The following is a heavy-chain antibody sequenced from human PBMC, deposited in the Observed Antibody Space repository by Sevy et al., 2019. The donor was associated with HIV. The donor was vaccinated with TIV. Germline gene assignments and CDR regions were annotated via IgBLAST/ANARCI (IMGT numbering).Heavy chain of an antibody. J-gene: IGHJ4*02. D-gene: IGHD6-19*01. CDR2: ISYDGSSK. V-gene: IGHV3-30-3*01. CDR1: GFSVSTHA. CDR3: TRDAGYSTGWYPSDY. Sequence: GGSLRLSCTASGFSVSTHAMHWVRQAPGKGLEWVALISYDGSSKYYADSVKGRLTISKDNSNNTLYLQMSSLRPDDTAVYYCTRDAGYSTGWYPSDYWGQGTLVTVSS.